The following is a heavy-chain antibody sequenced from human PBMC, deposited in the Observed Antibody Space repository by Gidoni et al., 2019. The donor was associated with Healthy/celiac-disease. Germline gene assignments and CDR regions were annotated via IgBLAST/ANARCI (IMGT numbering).Heavy chain of an antibody. CDR1: GFTFSSYG. D-gene: IGHD4-4*01. Sequence: QVQLVASGGGVVQPGRSLRLSCAASGFTFSSYGMHWVRQAPGKGLEWVAVISYDGSNKYYADSVKGRFTISRDNSKNTLYLQMNSLRAEDTAVYYCAKDDYSTDPLYYFDYWGQGTLVTVSS. J-gene: IGHJ4*02. CDR3: AKDDYSTDPLYYFDY. V-gene: IGHV3-30*18. CDR2: ISYDGSNK.